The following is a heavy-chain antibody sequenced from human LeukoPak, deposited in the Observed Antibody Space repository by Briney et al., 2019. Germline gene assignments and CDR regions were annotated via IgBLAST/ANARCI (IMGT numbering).Heavy chain of an antibody. CDR2: INHSGST. CDR3: AIGYSGYHE. Sequence: GSLRLSCAVSGFTFSSHWMHWVRQAPGKGLEWIGEINHSGSTNYNPSLKSRVTISVDTSKNQFSLKLSSVTAADTAVYYCAIGYSGYHEWGQGTLVTVSS. D-gene: IGHD5-12*01. V-gene: IGHV4-34*08. J-gene: IGHJ4*02. CDR1: GFTFSSHW.